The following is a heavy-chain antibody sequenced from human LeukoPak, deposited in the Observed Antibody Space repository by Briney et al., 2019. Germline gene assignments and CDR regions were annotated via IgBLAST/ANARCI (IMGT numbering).Heavy chain of an antibody. J-gene: IGHJ4*02. V-gene: IGHV3-23*01. CDR2: ISDSGDYT. D-gene: IGHD2-8*01. Sequence: PGGSLRLSCAGSGFTFSSYARRWVRQAPGQGLEWGSVISDSGDYTSYADSVRGRFTISRDNSRNTLYLQMISLRPENTAVYYCAKDPSIGKFCTDGVCSPFFYWVQGTLVTVSS. CDR3: AKDPSIGKFCTDGVCSPFFY. CDR1: GFTFSSYA.